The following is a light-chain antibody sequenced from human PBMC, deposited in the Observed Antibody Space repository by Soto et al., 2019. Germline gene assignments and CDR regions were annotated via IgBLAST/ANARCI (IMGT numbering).Light chain of an antibody. CDR2: NNN. CDR3: AAWDDSLNGYV. J-gene: IGLJ1*01. Sequence: QSVLTQTPSASGTPGQRVTISCSGGSSNIGTNAVNWYQQLPGTAPKLLIYNNNQRPSWVPDRFSGSKSGTSASLAISGLQSEYEADYYFAAWDDSLNGYVFGTGTKVTVL. V-gene: IGLV1-44*01. CDR1: SSNIGTNA.